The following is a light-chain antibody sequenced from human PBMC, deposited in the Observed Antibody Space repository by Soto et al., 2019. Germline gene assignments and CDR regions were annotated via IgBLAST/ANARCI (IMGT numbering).Light chain of an antibody. Sequence: EIVLTQSPGTLSLSPGERATLSCRASQSVTSSYLAWYQQRPGQAPRLLIYGASSRATGIPDRFSGSGSGTDFTLTIIRLEPEDLAVYYCQHYGSSPGYTFGQGTKLEIK. V-gene: IGKV3-20*01. CDR3: QHYGSSPGYT. CDR1: QSVTSSY. J-gene: IGKJ2*01. CDR2: GAS.